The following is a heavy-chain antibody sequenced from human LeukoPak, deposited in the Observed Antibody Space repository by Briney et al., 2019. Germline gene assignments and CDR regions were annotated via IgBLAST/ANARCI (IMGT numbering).Heavy chain of an antibody. V-gene: IGHV3-74*01. J-gene: IGHJ5*01. D-gene: IGHD1-14*01. Sequence: PGGSLRLSCAASGFTFSNYWMHRVRQAPGKGLVWVSRIKGDGSHTIYADSVKGRFTISRDNAKNTLYLQMKSLRDEDTAVYYCVRDWDHFDFDSWGQGTLVTVSS. CDR3: VRDWDHFDFDS. CDR1: GFTFSNYW. CDR2: IKGDGSHT.